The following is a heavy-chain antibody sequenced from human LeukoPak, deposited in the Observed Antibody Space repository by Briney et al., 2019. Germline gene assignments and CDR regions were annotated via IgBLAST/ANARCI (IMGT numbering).Heavy chain of an antibody. CDR3: ARDLYYYGSGSHSIPSY. CDR2: INHSGST. V-gene: IGHV4-4*02. CDR1: GGSISSSNW. J-gene: IGHJ4*02. Sequence: SGTLSLTCAVSGGSISSSNWWSWVRQPPGKGLEWIGEINHSGSTNYNPSLKSRVTISVDTSKNQFSLKLSSVTAADTAVYYCARDLYYYGSGSHSIPSYWGQGTLVTVSS. D-gene: IGHD3-10*01.